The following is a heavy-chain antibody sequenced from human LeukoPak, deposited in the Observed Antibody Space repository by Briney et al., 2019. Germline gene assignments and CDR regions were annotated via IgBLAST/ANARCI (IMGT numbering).Heavy chain of an antibody. CDR2: IYYSGST. Sequence: LRLSCAASGFTFSSYAMHWVRQAPGKGLEWIGSIYYSGSTYYNPSLKSRVTISVDTSKNQFSLKLSSVTAADTAVYYCARTRVEQWELPNENDYWYFDLWGRGTLVTVSS. V-gene: IGHV4-39*07. D-gene: IGHD1-26*01. CDR1: GFTFSSYA. J-gene: IGHJ2*01. CDR3: ARTRVEQWELPNENDYWYFDL.